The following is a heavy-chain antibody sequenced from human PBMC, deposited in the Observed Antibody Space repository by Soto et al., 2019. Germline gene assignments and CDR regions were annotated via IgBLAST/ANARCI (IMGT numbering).Heavy chain of an antibody. D-gene: IGHD2-21*02. CDR2: ISAYNGNT. V-gene: IGHV1-18*01. J-gene: IGHJ4*02. CDR1: GYTFTSYG. Sequence: GASVKVSCKASGYTFTSYGISWVRQAPGQGLEWMGWISAYNGNTNYAQKLQGRVTMTTDTSTSTAYMELRSLRSDDTAVYYCARDDGRGDVLDYFDYWGQGTLVTVSS. CDR3: ARDDGRGDVLDYFDY.